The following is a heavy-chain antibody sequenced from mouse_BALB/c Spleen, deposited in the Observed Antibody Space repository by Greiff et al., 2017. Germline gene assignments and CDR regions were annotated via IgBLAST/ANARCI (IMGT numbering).Heavy chain of an antibody. J-gene: IGHJ3*01. D-gene: IGHD2-14*01. CDR3: ARRGYDGGLAY. Sequence: EAKVVESGGGLVQPGGSLKLSCAASGFTFSSYTMSWVRQTPEKRLEWVAYISNGGGSTYYPDTVKGRFTISRDNAKNTLYLQMSSLKSEDTAMYYCARRGYDGGLAYWGQGTLVTVSA. CDR2: ISNGGGST. CDR1: GFTFSSYT. V-gene: IGHV5-12-2*01.